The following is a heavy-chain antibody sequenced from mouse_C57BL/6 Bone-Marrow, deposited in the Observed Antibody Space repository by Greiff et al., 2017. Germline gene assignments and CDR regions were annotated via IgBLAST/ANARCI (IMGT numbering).Heavy chain of an antibody. CDR3: ARHVRDGAMDY. D-gene: IGHD3-3*01. Sequence: EVQVVESGGDLVKPGGSLKLSCAASGFTFSSYGMSWVRQTPDKRLEWVATISSGGSYTYYPDSVKGRFTISRDNAKNTLYLQMSSLKSEDTAMYYCARHVRDGAMDYWGQGTSVTVSS. V-gene: IGHV5-6*01. CDR2: ISSGGSYT. J-gene: IGHJ4*01. CDR1: GFTFSSYG.